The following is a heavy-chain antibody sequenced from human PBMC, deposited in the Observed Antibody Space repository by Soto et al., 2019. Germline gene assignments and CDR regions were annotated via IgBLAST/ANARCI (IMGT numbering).Heavy chain of an antibody. CDR1: GYTFTSYG. J-gene: IGHJ4*02. D-gene: IGHD3-16*02. V-gene: IGHV1-18*01. CDR3: ARVGEIEGGLSASYDY. Sequence: ASVKVSCQASGYTFTSYGISWLRQAPGQGLEWMGWISAYNGNTNYAQKLQGRVTMTTDTSTSTAYMELRSQGSDDTAVYYCARVGEIEGGLSASYDYWGQGTLVTVSS. CDR2: ISAYNGNT.